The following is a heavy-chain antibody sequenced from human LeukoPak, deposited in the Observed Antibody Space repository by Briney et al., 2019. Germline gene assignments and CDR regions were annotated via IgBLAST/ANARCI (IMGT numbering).Heavy chain of an antibody. CDR3: AGGRGGNYFDY. CDR2: ISSSSGYI. D-gene: IGHD3-10*01. CDR1: GFTFSSYG. Sequence: GRSLRLSCAASGFTFSSYGMHWVRQAPGKGLEWVSSISSSSGYIYYADSLKGRFTISRDNAKNSLHLQMNSLRAEDTAVYYCAGGRGGNYFDYWGQGTLVTVSS. V-gene: IGHV3-21*01. J-gene: IGHJ4*02.